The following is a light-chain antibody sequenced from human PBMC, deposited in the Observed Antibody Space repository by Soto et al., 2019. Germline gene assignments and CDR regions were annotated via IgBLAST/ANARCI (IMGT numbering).Light chain of an antibody. CDR1: SSDVGGHNY. V-gene: IGLV2-14*01. J-gene: IGLJ1*01. Sequence: QSARTQPASVSGSPGQSITISCTGTSSDVGGHNYVSWYQQHPDKAPKLIISEVSNRPSGISNRFSGSKSGNTASLTISELQAEDEADYYCSSHSISTTLDYVFGTGTKVTVL. CDR3: SSHSISTTLDYV. CDR2: EVS.